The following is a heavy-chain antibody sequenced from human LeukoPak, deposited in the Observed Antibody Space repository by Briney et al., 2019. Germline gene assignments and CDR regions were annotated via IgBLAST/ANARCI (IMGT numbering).Heavy chain of an antibody. CDR1: GYTFTGYY. CDR3: ASGSDSSDSFTYYFDY. V-gene: IGHV1-2*02. D-gene: IGHD3-22*01. CDR2: INPNSGGT. Sequence: ASVKVSCKASGYTFTGYYMHWVRQAPGQGLEWMGWINPNSGGTNYAQKFQGRVTMTRDTSISTAYMELSRLRSDDTAVYYCASGSDSSDSFTYYFDYWGQGTLVTVSS. J-gene: IGHJ4*02.